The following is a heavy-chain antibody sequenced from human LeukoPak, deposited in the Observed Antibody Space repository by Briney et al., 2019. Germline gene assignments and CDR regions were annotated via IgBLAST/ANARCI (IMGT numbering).Heavy chain of an antibody. V-gene: IGHV3-11*03. J-gene: IGHJ6*02. CDR2: ISGSGSNT. CDR3: SRPGLGRLSSLADYYFAMDV. D-gene: IGHD2-21*01. Sequence: GGSLRLSCAASGFTFSDYYMSWIRQAPGKGLEWVSYISGSGSNTNYADSVKGRFTISRDNARNSLYLHMNTLRAEDTAVYYCSRPGLGRLSSLADYYFAMDVWGQGTTVTVS. CDR1: GFTFSDYY.